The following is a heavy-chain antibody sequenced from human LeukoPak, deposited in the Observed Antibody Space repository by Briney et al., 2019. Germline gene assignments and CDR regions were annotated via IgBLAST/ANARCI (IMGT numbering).Heavy chain of an antibody. J-gene: IGHJ4*02. CDR2: IYSGGNI. V-gene: IGHV3-53*01. Sequence: GGSLRLSCAASGFTVSSNYMSWVRQAPGKGLEWVSVIYSGGNIYYADSVKGRFTISRDNSKNTLYLQMNSLRVEDTAVYYCARGRGRTMIRGVNDYWGQGTLVTVSS. D-gene: IGHD3-10*01. CDR3: ARGRGRTMIRGVNDY. CDR1: GFTVSSNY.